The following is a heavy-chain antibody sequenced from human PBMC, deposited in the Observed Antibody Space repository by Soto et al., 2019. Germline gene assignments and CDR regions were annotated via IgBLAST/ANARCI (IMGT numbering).Heavy chain of an antibody. Sequence: QVQLQQWGAGLLKPSETLSLTCAVYGGSFSGYYWSWIRQPPGKGLEWIGEINHSGSTHYNPSLKSRLTLSVDPSKKQFSLKLSPVTAADTAVDYCARGPRTGSYYSYYYYYYMDVWGKGTTVTVSS. D-gene: IGHD3-10*01. CDR1: GGSFSGYY. J-gene: IGHJ6*03. CDR3: ARGPRTGSYYSYYYYYYMDV. V-gene: IGHV4-34*01. CDR2: INHSGST.